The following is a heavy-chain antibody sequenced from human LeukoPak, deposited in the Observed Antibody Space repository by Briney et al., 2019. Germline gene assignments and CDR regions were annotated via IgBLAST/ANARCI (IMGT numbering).Heavy chain of an antibody. CDR2: IKQEGSEK. CDR1: GLTPSSDW. Sequence: GGSLRLSCAVSGLTPSSDWMGWVCQGPGKGVERGVNIKQEGSEKYYVDSVTGRFTISRDNAKNSLYLQMNSLRAQDTAVYYCARARGYGSGSFFDYWGQGTLVTVSS. J-gene: IGHJ4*02. V-gene: IGHV3-7*01. D-gene: IGHD3-10*01. CDR3: ARARGYGSGSFFDY.